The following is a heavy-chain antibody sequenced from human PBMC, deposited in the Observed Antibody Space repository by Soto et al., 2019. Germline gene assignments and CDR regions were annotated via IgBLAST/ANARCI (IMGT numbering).Heavy chain of an antibody. D-gene: IGHD5-18*01. CDR2: IFHSGNT. J-gene: IGHJ3*02. V-gene: IGHV4-30-2*01. CDR1: GGSISSGGYS. CDR3: ARIDVVTARDTVIAFDI. Sequence: QLQLQESGSGLVKPSQTLSLTCAVSGGSISSGGYSWSWIRQPPGKGLEWIVYIFHSGNTYYNPSLNWTATITVDRSKNQFSLNMSSVTAADTAMYYCARIDVVTARDTVIAFDIWGQGTMVTVS.